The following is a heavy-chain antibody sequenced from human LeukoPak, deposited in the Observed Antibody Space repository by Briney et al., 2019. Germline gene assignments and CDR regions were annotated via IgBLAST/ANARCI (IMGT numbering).Heavy chain of an antibody. CDR2: IYYSGST. Sequence: PSETLSLTCTVSGGSISSYYWSWIRQPPGKGLEWIGYIYYSGSTNYNPSLKSRVTISVDTSKNQFSLKLSSVTAADTAVYYCARRNQLRYFDWLPIFFDYWGQGTLVTVSS. D-gene: IGHD3-9*01. CDR1: GGSISSYY. J-gene: IGHJ4*02. CDR3: ARRNQLRYFDWLPIFFDY. V-gene: IGHV4-59*12.